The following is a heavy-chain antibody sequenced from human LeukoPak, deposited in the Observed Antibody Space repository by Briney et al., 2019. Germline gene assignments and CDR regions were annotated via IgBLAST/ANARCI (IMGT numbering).Heavy chain of an antibody. D-gene: IGHD1-20*01. CDR3: AKGRTAMITQDY. V-gene: IGHV3-23*01. CDR2: IGNNGGGI. J-gene: IGHJ4*02. Sequence: GGSLRLSCAASGFTFSTYTMYWVRHPPGKRLEWVSIIGNNGGGIHYADSVKGRFTISRDNSKNTLYLQMNSLRAEDTAVYYCAKGRTAMITQDYWGQGTLVTVSS. CDR1: GFTFSTYT.